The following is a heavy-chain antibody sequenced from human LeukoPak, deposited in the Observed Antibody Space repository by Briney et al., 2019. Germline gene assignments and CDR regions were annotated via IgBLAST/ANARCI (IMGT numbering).Heavy chain of an antibody. Sequence: SETLSLTCAVSGGSISSGGYYWSWIRQPAGKGLEWIGRIYTSGSTNYNPSLKSRVTMSVDTSKNQFSLKLSSVTAADTAVYYCASSYYDFWSGQHDNFDYWGQGTLVTVSS. CDR2: IYTSGST. CDR1: GGSISSGGYY. V-gene: IGHV4-61*02. J-gene: IGHJ4*02. D-gene: IGHD3-3*01. CDR3: ASSYYDFWSGQHDNFDY.